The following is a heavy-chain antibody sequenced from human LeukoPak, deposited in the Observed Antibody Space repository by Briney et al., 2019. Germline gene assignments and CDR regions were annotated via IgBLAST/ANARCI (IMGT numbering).Heavy chain of an antibody. CDR2: IRSKAYGGTT. D-gene: IGHD2-15*01. J-gene: IGHJ4*02. V-gene: IGHV3-49*04. CDR1: GFTFGDHG. CDR3: TRGKGDQGWY. Sequence: GGSLRLSCTASGFTFGDHGMSWVRQAPGKGLEWVGFIRSKAYGGTTEYAASVKGRFTTSRDDSKSIAYLQMNSLKAEDTAVYYCTRGKGDQGWYWGQGTLVTVSS.